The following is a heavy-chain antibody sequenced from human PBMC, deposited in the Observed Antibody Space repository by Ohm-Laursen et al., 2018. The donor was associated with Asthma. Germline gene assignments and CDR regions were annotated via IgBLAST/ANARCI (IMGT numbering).Heavy chain of an antibody. D-gene: IGHD5-18*01. CDR2: ISFDGDTK. CDR3: AKDDSYGSNLDY. J-gene: IGHJ4*02. V-gene: IGHV3-30-3*02. CDR1: GFTFDIYA. Sequence: RSLRLSCSAPGFTFDIYAMDWVRQAPGKGLEWVAVISFDGDTKFYADSVKGRFTVSRDNSKNTLYLQMNSLRAEDTAVYYCAKDDSYGSNLDYWGQGTLVTVSS.